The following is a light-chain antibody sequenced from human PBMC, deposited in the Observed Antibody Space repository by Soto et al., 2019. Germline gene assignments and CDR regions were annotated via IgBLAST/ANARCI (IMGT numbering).Light chain of an antibody. V-gene: IGLV2-14*02. CDR1: SSDVGSYNL. CDR2: EGS. J-gene: IGLJ7*01. Sequence: QSALTQPASVSGSPGQSITISCTGTSSDVGSYNLVSWYQQHPGKAPKLMIYEGSKRPSGVSNRFSGSKSGNTASLTISGLQAEDEADYYCNSYTTSNTLVFGGGTQLTVL. CDR3: NSYTTSNTLV.